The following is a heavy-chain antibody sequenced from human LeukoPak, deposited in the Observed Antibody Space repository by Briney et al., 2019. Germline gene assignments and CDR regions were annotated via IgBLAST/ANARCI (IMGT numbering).Heavy chain of an antibody. J-gene: IGHJ3*02. CDR3: ARDNLTPYYDFWSGFAFDI. Sequence: GGSLRLSCAGTGFTFSSYWMSWVRQAPGKGLEWVANIKPDGSEQYYVYSVKGRFTISRDNAKNSLYLQMNSLRAEDTAVYYCARDNLTPYYDFWSGFAFDIWGQGTMVTVSS. CDR1: GFTFSSYW. CDR2: IKPDGSEQ. D-gene: IGHD3-3*01. V-gene: IGHV3-7*01.